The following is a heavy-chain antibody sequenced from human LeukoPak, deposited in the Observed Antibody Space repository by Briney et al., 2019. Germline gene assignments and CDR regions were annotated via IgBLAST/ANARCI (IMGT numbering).Heavy chain of an antibody. Sequence: GESLRISCKGSGYSFTSYWIGWVRQMPGKGLEWMGIIYPGDSDTRYSPSFQGQVTISADKSISTAYLQWSSLKASDTAMYHCARSADYYDSSGYLSWFDPWGQGTLVTVSS. J-gene: IGHJ5*02. V-gene: IGHV5-51*01. CDR3: ARSADYYDSSGYLSWFDP. D-gene: IGHD3-22*01. CDR1: GYSFTSYW. CDR2: IYPGDSDT.